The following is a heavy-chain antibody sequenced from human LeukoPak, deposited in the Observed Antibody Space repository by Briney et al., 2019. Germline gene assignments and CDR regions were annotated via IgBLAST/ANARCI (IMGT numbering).Heavy chain of an antibody. CDR1: GYTFTGYY. CDR3: ARALGYYDSSGLIDAFDI. Sequence: ASVKVSCKASGYTFTGYYMHWVRQAPGQGLEWMGIINPSGGSTSYAQKFQGRVTMTRDTSTSTVYMELSSLRSEDTAVYYCARALGYYDSSGLIDAFDIWGQGTMVTVSS. V-gene: IGHV1-46*01. D-gene: IGHD3-22*01. J-gene: IGHJ3*02. CDR2: INPSGGST.